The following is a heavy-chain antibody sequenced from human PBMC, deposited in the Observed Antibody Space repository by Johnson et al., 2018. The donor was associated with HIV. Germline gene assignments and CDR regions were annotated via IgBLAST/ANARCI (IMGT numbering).Heavy chain of an antibody. CDR1: GFTFSSYG. D-gene: IGHD6-13*01. V-gene: IGHV3-33*06. J-gene: IGHJ3*02. CDR2: IWYDGSNR. CDR3: AKDVYSSSWINDAFDI. Sequence: QVQLVESGGGVVQPGRSLRVSCAASGFTFSSYGMHWVHQAPGKGLEWVAVIWYDGSNRYYADSVKGRFTISSANSKNTLYMQMNRLSAEDTAVYYCAKDVYSSSWINDAFDIWGQGTMVTVSS.